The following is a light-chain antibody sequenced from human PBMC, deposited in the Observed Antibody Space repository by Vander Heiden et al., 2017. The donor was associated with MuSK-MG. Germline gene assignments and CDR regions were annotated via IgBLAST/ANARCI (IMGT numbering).Light chain of an antibody. CDR3: SSYASSSTVV. J-gene: IGLJ2*01. CDR1: SSDVGGYNY. V-gene: IGLV2-14*01. Sequence: ALTQPAPLSSSPGQSVTISCTGTSSDVGGYNYVSWYQQHPGKAPKLMIYEVSKRPSGVPNRFSGSKSGNTASLTISGLQAEDEADYYCSSYASSSTVVFGGGTKLTVL. CDR2: EVS.